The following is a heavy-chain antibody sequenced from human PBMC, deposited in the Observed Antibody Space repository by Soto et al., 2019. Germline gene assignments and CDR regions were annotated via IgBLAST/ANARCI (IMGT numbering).Heavy chain of an antibody. V-gene: IGHV4-39*07. Sequence: NTSETLSLTCTVSGGSISSSSYYWGWIRQPPGKGLEWIGSIYYSGSTYYNPSLKSRVTISVDTSKNQFSLKLSSVTAADTAVYYCARGPTTIFGVVIMSWFDPWGQGTLVTVSS. J-gene: IGHJ5*02. CDR1: GGSISSSSYY. CDR3: ARGPTTIFGVVIMSWFDP. D-gene: IGHD3-3*01. CDR2: IYYSGST.